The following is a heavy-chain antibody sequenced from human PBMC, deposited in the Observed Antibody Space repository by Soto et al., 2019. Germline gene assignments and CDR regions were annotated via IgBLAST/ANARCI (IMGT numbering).Heavy chain of an antibody. CDR3: ATITSGSYGGDY. Sequence: QVQLVQSGAEVKKPGSSVKVSCKASGGTFSTYTVTWVRQAPGQGLEWMGRIIPIVGIVNYAQKFQGRVTXXAXXLTSIAYMELSSLRSEDTAVYYCATITSGSYGGDYWGQGTLVTVSS. CDR1: GGTFSTYT. J-gene: IGHJ4*02. CDR2: IIPIVGIV. V-gene: IGHV1-69*02. D-gene: IGHD1-26*01.